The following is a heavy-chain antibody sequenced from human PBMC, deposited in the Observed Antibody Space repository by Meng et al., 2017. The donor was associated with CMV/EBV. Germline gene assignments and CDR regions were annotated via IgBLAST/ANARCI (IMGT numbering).Heavy chain of an antibody. CDR1: GFIFNNYV. J-gene: IGHJ5*02. D-gene: IGHD1-7*01. CDR2: IRNDGSNK. V-gene: IGHV3-30*02. Sequence: RGSLRLSSAASGFIFNNYVMHWVRQAPGKGLEWVAFIRNDGSNKYYAESVKGRFTISRDNSRNTLYLQMNSLRGEDTAVYYCAREADCTRTTCPPGSWGQGTLVTVSS. CDR3: AREADCTRTTCPPGS.